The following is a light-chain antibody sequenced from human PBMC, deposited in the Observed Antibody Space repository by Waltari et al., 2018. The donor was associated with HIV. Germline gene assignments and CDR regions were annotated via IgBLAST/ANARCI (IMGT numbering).Light chain of an antibody. CDR1: NIGSKR. CDR3: QVWDSSSEDVV. Sequence: SYVLTQPPSVSVAPGTTARITCGGNNIGSKRVHWYQHRPGQAPVLVISYERERTSGIPELFSGSDSGNRATLTINRVEAGDEADYYCQVWDSSSEDVVFGGGTKLTVL. V-gene: IGLV3-21*04. CDR2: YER. J-gene: IGLJ2*01.